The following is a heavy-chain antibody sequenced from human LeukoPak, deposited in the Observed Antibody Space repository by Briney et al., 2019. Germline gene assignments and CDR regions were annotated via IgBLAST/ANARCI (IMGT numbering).Heavy chain of an antibody. J-gene: IGHJ3*01. D-gene: IGHD5-24*01. Sequence: GGSLRLSCAASGFNFITAAMTWVRQAPGKGLEWVSLIGSSGGSTYYADSVKGRFTISRDNFNHTLSLQMNSLRVEDTAIYYCVKDIQLSTWGLGTMVIVSS. CDR1: GFNFITAA. CDR3: VKDIQLST. V-gene: IGHV3-23*01. CDR2: IGSSGGST.